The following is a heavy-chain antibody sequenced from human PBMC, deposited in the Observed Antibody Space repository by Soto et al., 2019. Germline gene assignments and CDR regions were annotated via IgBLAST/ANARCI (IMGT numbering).Heavy chain of an antibody. J-gene: IGHJ5*02. CDR2: ASSSGST. V-gene: IGHV4-59*08. CDR3: ARRKATWFDP. CDR1: GGSTTAYY. Sequence: QVQLQESGPGLVRASETLSLTCGVSGGSTTAYYWGWVRQPQGKGLEWSGHASSSGSTSYSPSTKSRVTISVDASKNEVSLYLSSVTAADTAIYYCARRKATWFDPWGQGTLVTVSS.